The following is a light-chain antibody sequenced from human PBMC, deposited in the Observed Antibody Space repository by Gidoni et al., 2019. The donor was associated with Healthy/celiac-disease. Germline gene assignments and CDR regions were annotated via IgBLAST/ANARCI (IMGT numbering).Light chain of an antibody. CDR1: QSVLYSSNNKNY. V-gene: IGKV4-1*01. J-gene: IGKJ2*01. CDR3: QQYYSTPYT. Sequence: NCKSSQSVLYSSNNKNYLAWYQQKPGQPPKLLIYWASTRESGVPDRFSGSGSGKDFTLTISSLQAEDVAVYYCQQYYSTPYTFGQGTKLEIK. CDR2: WAS.